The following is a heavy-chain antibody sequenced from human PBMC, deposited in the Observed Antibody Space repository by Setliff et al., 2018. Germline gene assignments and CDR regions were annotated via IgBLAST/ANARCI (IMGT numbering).Heavy chain of an antibody. CDR3: ARSPANGGHDAFDV. CDR1: GFTFSNYE. D-gene: IGHD6-25*01. CDR2: INNDGSSG. J-gene: IGHJ3*01. Sequence: PGGSLRLSCAASGFTFSNYEMNWVRQAPGKGLVWVSRINNDGSSGDYADSVKGRFTISRDNAQNSLYLQMDSLRAEDTAVYYCARSPANGGHDAFDVWGQGTMVTVSS. V-gene: IGHV3-74*01.